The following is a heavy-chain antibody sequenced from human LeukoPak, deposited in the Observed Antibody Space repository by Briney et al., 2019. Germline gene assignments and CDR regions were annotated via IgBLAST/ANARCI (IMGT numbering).Heavy chain of an antibody. J-gene: IGHJ4*02. CDR2: ICPDGTVT. Sequence: GGSLRLSCAASGFTFSTYCMHWVRQAPGKGPMWVSRICPDGTVTNYADSVKARFIMSRDNARNTVYLQMNSLRVEDTAVYYCVRDFRSADYWGQGTLVTVSS. V-gene: IGHV3-74*01. CDR3: VRDFRSADY. CDR1: GFTFSTYC.